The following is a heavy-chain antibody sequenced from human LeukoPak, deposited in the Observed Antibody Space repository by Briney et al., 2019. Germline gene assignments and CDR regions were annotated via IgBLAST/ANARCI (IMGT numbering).Heavy chain of an antibody. V-gene: IGHV3-7*04. CDR3: TRDRAYKTFDY. CDR1: GFTFSSAW. J-gene: IGHJ4*01. D-gene: IGHD3-16*01. CDR2: IRPNGSEA. Sequence: GGSLRLSCAASGFTFSSAWITWVRQAPGKGLEWVAFIRPNGSEAAYVDSVIGRFTIYRDNAKNSLFLQMISLRVEDTAVYYCTRDRAYKTFDYWGHGALVTVSS.